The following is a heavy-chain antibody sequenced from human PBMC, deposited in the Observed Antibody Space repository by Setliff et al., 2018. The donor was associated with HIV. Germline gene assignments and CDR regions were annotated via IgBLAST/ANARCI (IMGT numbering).Heavy chain of an antibody. V-gene: IGHV1-46*01. Sequence: ASVKVSCKASGYTFTSYYMHWVRQAPGQGLEWLGMVNPSGGSTAYAQKFQGRVIMTRDTSTNTVYMDLSGLRSDDTAVYYCARGRTAGYTYNYGYWGQGTLVTVSS. CDR1: GYTFTSYY. D-gene: IGHD3-16*01. CDR3: ARGRTAGYTYNYGY. CDR2: VNPSGGST. J-gene: IGHJ4*02.